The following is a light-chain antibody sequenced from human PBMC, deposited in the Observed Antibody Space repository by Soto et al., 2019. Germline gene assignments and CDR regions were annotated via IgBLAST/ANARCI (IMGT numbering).Light chain of an antibody. CDR1: QSLTNSF. CDR3: QQYGSSPRT. Sequence: EFALTQSPGTLSLSPGERATLSCRASQSLTNSFIAWYQQRPGQAPRLLIYDTSSRASGIPDRFSGSGSGTDFTLTISRLEPENFAVYYCQQYGSSPRTFGQGTRLEIK. CDR2: DTS. V-gene: IGKV3-20*01. J-gene: IGKJ5*01.